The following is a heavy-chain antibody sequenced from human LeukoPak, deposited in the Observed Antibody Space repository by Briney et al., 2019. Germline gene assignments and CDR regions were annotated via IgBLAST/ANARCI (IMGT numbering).Heavy chain of an antibody. CDR3: ARDLYYYDSSGYSTGGFDY. V-gene: IGHV4-30-4*08. Sequence: PSETLSLTCTVSGYSISSGYYWSWIRQPPGKGLEWIGYIYYSGSTYYNPSLKSRVTISVDTSKNQFSLKLSSVTAADTAVYYCARDLYYYDSSGYSTGGFDYWGQGTLVTVSS. CDR2: IYYSGST. J-gene: IGHJ4*02. CDR1: GYSISSGYY. D-gene: IGHD3-22*01.